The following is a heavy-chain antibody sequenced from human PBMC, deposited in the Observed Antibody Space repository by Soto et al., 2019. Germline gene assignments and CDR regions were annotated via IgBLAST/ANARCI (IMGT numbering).Heavy chain of an antibody. J-gene: IGHJ6*04. CDR2: IYPGDSVT. CDR1: GYSFTSYW. Sequence: PGESLKISCKGSGYSFTSYWIGWVRQMPGKGLEWMGIIYPGDSVTRYSPSFQGQVTISADKSTSTTYLQWSSLKGSATDTYTCACNSMVTRHCYYYVLMNVWGKGTTVTVPQ. D-gene: IGHD3-22*01. V-gene: IGHV5-51*01. CDR3: ACNSMVTRHCYYYVLMNV.